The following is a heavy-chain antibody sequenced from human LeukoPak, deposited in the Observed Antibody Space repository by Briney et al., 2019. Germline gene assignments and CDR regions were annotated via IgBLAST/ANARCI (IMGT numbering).Heavy chain of an antibody. V-gene: IGHV4-39*01. Sequence: SETLSLTCTVSGGSISSSSYYWGWIRQPPGKGLEWIGNIYYSGSTYYNPSLKSRVTISVDTSKNRFSLNLSSVTAADTAVYYCARVVSHLEWLLPDYWGQGTLVTVSS. J-gene: IGHJ4*02. CDR1: GGSISSSSYY. D-gene: IGHD3-3*01. CDR3: ARVVSHLEWLLPDY. CDR2: IYYSGST.